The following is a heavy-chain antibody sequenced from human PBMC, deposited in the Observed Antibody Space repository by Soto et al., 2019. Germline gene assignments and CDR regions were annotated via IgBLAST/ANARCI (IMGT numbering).Heavy chain of an antibody. J-gene: IGHJ5*02. V-gene: IGHV3-30*18. CDR2: ISYDGSDK. CDR1: GFTFSSYG. D-gene: IGHD3-16*01. CDR3: AKTAGYDYVWGSSGLDP. Sequence: GGSLRLSCGASGFTFSSYGMHWVRQAPGKGLEWVAVISYDGSDKYYGDSVKGRFTISRDDSKNTLYLQMNSLRVEDTAIYYCAKTAGYDYVWGSSGLDPWGQGTLVTVSS.